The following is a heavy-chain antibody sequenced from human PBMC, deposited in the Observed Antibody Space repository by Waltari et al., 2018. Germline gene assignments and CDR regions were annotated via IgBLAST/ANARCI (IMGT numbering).Heavy chain of an antibody. CDR2: SSGSGVGT. CDR3: AKIVTRSHFDY. CDR1: GFTFSNTG. Sequence: VQLLESGGGLVQPGDSLRLACVASGFTFSNTGLTCVRQAPGKGLELLSSSSGSGVGTYYADSVKGRFTISRDNAKNTLFLHMNSLTAEDTASYYCAKIVTRSHFDYWGQGTLVTVSS. J-gene: IGHJ4*02. D-gene: IGHD2-21*01. V-gene: IGHV3-23*01.